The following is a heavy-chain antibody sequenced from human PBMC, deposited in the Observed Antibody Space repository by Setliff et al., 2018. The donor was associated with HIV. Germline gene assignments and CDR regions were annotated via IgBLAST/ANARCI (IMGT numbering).Heavy chain of an antibody. CDR2: IYTSGNSRYT. V-gene: IGHV4-61*09. J-gene: IGHJ5*02. CDR1: GASVTNVLYY. CDR3: AREREAWSAYDS. Sequence: PSETLSLTCTVSGASVTNVLYYWSWLRQPAGKGLEWIGHIYTSGNSRYTNYNSSLESRVANSLDTSSNQFSLKLSSVTAADTAVYHCAREREAWSAYDSWGQGTLVTVSS. D-gene: IGHD3-3*01.